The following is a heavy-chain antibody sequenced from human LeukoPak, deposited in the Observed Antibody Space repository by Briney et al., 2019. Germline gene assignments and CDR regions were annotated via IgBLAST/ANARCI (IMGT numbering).Heavy chain of an antibody. CDR2: IYYSGST. Sequence: SETLSLTCTVSGGSISSYYWSWIRQPPGKGLEWIGYIYYSGSTNYNPSLKSRVTISVDTSKNQFSLKLSSVTAADTAVYYCARVYGSGSYYNPRYYMDVWGKGTTVTISS. CDR1: GGSISSYY. D-gene: IGHD3-10*01. J-gene: IGHJ6*03. CDR3: ARVYGSGSYYNPRYYMDV. V-gene: IGHV4-59*01.